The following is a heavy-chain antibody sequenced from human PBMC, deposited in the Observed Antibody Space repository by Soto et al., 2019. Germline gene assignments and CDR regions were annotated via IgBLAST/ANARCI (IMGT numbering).Heavy chain of an antibody. V-gene: IGHV1-69*01. D-gene: IGHD2-2*01. CDR1: GGTFDAYT. Sequence: QVQLVQSGAEVRKPGYSVRVSCKASGGTFDAYTITWVRQAPGQGLEWMGGIIPLFWTANYAQKFQGRVTITADESTTTAHMELSSMRSGDTAVYFFARLGTKAMDVWGQGTTVTISS. CDR2: IIPLFWTA. CDR3: ARLGTKAMDV. J-gene: IGHJ6*02.